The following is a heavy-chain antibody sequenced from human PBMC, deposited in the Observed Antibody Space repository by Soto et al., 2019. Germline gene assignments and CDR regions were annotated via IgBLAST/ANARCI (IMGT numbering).Heavy chain of an antibody. J-gene: IGHJ4*02. CDR1: VFTFSSYW. D-gene: IGHD6-6*01. CDR2: IKQDGSEK. V-gene: IGHV3-7*03. Sequence: VGSLRLSCAASVFTFSSYWMSCVRHSPGKWLEWVANIKQDGSEKYYVDSVKGRFTISRDNAKNSLYLQMNSLRAEDTAVYYCARERSSIAPRVSFAYGAQGTRVPVS. CDR3: ARERSSIAPRVSFAY.